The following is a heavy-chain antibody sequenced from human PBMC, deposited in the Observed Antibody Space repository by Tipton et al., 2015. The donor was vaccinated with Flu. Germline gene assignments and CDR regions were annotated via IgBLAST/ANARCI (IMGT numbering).Heavy chain of an antibody. CDR1: GYSISSGYY. CDR2: IYHSGST. Sequence: GLVKPSETLSLTCAVSGYSISSGYYWGRIRQPPGKGLEWIGSIYHSGSTYYNPSLKSRVTISVDTSKNQFSLKLSSVTAADTAVYYCARRYCSGGSCVTGWFDPWGQGTLVTVSS. CDR3: ARRYCSGGSCVTGWFDP. J-gene: IGHJ5*02. V-gene: IGHV4-38-2*01. D-gene: IGHD2-15*01.